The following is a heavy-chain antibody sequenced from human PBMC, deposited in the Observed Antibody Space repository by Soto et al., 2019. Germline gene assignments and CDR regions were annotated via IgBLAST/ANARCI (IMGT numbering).Heavy chain of an antibody. Sequence: GQLLESGGGMVQPGGSLRLSCAASGFTFSSFAMNWVRLPPGRGLEWVAAVTSSASSTHYADSVKGRFTISRDNSKNTLYRQMISLRAVDTAVYYCAKGGAVLLDPFDVWGQGTMVTVSS. CDR3: AKGGAVLLDPFDV. CDR2: VTSSASST. CDR1: GFTFSSFA. V-gene: IGHV3-23*01. J-gene: IGHJ3*01. D-gene: IGHD1-26*01.